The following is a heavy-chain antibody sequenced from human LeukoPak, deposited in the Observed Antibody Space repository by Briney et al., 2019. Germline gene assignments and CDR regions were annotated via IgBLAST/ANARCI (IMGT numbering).Heavy chain of an antibody. CDR3: ATDVLDSVVVPAAIYFQH. D-gene: IGHD2-2*01. J-gene: IGHJ1*01. CDR2: ISSSSSYI. CDR1: GFTFSSYS. Sequence: TPGRSLRLSCAASGFTFSSYSMTWVRQAPGKGLEWVSSISSSSSYIYYADSVKGRFTISRDNAKNSLHLTMNSLRAEDTAVYYCATDVLDSVVVPAAIYFQHWGQGTLVTVSS. V-gene: IGHV3-21*01.